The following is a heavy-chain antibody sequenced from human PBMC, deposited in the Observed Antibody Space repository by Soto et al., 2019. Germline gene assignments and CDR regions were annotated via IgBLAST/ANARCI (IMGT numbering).Heavy chain of an antibody. Sequence: GGSLRLSCAASGFTFSSYAMSWVRQAPGKGLEWVSAISGSGGSTYYADSGKGRFTISRDNSKNTLYLQMNSLRAEDTAVYYCAAEISKNHYDFWSGYPGQYYFDYWGQGTLVTVSS. CDR2: ISGSGGST. J-gene: IGHJ4*02. CDR1: GFTFSSYA. V-gene: IGHV3-23*01. CDR3: AAEISKNHYDFWSGYPGQYYFDY. D-gene: IGHD3-3*01.